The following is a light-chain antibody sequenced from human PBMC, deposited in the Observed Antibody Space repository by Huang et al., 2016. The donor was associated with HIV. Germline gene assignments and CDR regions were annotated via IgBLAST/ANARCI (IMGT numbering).Light chain of an antibody. CDR2: DVS. CDR1: QSSGTY. Sequence: EVVLTQSPVTLSLSPGERATLSCRASQSSGTYLAWYQQKPGQTPRLLIYDVSKRAAGIPARCSGSGSGTDFTLTISSLEPEDFVLYYCQQRISWPLTFGGGTSVEIK. CDR3: QQRISWPLT. J-gene: IGKJ4*01. V-gene: IGKV3-11*01.